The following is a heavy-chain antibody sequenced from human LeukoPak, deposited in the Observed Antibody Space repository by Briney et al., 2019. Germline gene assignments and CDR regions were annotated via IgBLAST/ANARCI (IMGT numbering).Heavy chain of an antibody. CDR1: GFTFSNYG. J-gene: IGHJ5*02. Sequence: GGSLRLSCAASGFTFSNYGMYWVRHAPGEGLVWVSRISSDGSNTANADSVRGRFTISRDNTKSTLYLQMNRLRAEDTAVYFCARSISWHDGWFDPWGQGTLVTVSS. D-gene: IGHD2-2*01. CDR3: ARSISWHDGWFDP. V-gene: IGHV3-74*01. CDR2: ISSDGSNT.